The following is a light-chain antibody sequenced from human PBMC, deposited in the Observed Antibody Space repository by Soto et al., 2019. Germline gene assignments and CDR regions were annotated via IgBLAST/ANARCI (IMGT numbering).Light chain of an antibody. CDR3: QQDGKSAYT. CDR1: QSVSSSY. J-gene: IGKJ2*01. CDR2: GAS. Sequence: EIGLTQSPGTLSLSPGERATLSCRASQSVSSSYLAWYQQKPGQAPSLLIYGASSRATGIPDRFSGSRSGTDFTLAISRLEADEDEVYRCQQDGKSAYTSDQRT. V-gene: IGKV3-20*01.